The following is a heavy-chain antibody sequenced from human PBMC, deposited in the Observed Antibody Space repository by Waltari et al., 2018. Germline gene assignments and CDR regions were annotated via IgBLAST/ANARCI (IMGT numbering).Heavy chain of an antibody. J-gene: IGHJ3*02. Sequence: EVQLVESGGALVQQGGSLRLCCAASGFAVSNSWMSWVRQAPGKGLEWVANIKGNGGEEYYVDSVKGRFTISRDNAKNSLYLQMNSLRAEDTALYYCAREDGGDAFDIWGQGTMVTVSS. V-gene: IGHV3-7*01. CDR3: AREDGGDAFDI. CDR2: IKGNGGEE. CDR1: GFAVSNSW.